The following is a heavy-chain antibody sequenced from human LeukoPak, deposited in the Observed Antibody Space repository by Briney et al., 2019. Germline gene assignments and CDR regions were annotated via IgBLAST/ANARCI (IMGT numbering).Heavy chain of an antibody. J-gene: IGHJ4*02. Sequence: SETLSLTCTVSGDSISSGDYYWSWIRQPPGKGLEWIGYIYYSGSTYYNPSLKSRVTISVDTSKNQFSLKLSSVTAADTAVYYCARGGDYGDYSNSFDYWGQGTLVTVSS. D-gene: IGHD4-17*01. CDR3: ARGGDYGDYSNSFDY. V-gene: IGHV4-30-4*01. CDR2: IYYSGST. CDR1: GDSISSGDYY.